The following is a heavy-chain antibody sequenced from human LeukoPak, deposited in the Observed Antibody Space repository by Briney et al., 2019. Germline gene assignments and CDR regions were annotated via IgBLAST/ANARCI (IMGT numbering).Heavy chain of an antibody. J-gene: IGHJ4*02. CDR3: ASVGPTRGTLDQ. D-gene: IGHD1-26*01. V-gene: IGHV3-30*02. CDR2: LRKDATYS. CDR1: RFPFSSYG. Sequence: GGSLRLSCAASRFPFSSYGMYWVRQTPDKGLEWVAYLRKDATYSNYADSVRGRSTISRDNSRNTLDLQMSSLRVEDTALYYCASVGPTRGTLDQWGQGTLVTVSS.